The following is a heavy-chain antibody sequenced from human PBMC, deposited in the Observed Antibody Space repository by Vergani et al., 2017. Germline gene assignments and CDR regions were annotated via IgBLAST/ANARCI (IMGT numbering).Heavy chain of an antibody. CDR2: IYYIGST. Sequence: QVQLQESGPGLVKPSETLSLTCTVSGGSISSYYWSWIRQPPGKGLEWFGYIYYIGSTNYNPSPKSRVTISVDTAKNQFCLKRSSVTAADPAVYYCARQGKYSSSWYEDYYYGMDVWGQGTTVTVSS. D-gene: IGHD6-13*01. CDR1: GGSISSYY. V-gene: IGHV4-59*08. CDR3: ARQGKYSSSWYEDYYYGMDV. J-gene: IGHJ6*02.